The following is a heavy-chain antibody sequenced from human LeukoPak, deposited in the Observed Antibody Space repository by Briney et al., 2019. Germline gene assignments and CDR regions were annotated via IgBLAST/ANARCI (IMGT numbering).Heavy chain of an antibody. J-gene: IGHJ4*02. CDR3: ARDTYSGSDY. CDR1: GFTFSSYG. D-gene: IGHD3-10*01. CDR2: ISSSGSTI. V-gene: IGHV3-48*04. Sequence: GGSLRLSCAASGFTFSSYGMHWVRQAPGKGLEWVSYISSSGSTIYYADSVKGRFTISRDNAKNSLYLQMNSLRAEDTAVYYCARDTYSGSDYWGQGTLVTVSS.